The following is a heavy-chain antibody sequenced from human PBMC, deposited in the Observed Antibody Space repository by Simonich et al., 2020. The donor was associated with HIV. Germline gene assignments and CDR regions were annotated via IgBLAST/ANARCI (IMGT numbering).Heavy chain of an antibody. Sequence: QVQLQQWGAGLLKPSETLSLTCAVYGGSFSGYNWSWIRQPPGKGREWMGEINLSGSTNYNPSLKSRVTISVDTSKNQFSLKLSSVTAADTAVYYCARGFYQRLYYFDYWGQGTLVTVSS. D-gene: IGHD2-2*01. CDR3: ARGFYQRLYYFDY. CDR1: GGSFSGYN. J-gene: IGHJ4*02. V-gene: IGHV4-34*01. CDR2: INLSGST.